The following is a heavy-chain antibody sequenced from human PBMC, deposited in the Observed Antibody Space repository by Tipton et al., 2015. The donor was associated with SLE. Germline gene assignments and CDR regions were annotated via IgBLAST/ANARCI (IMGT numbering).Heavy chain of an antibody. Sequence: TLSLTCTVSGFSISSGYFWSWIRQHPGKGLEWIGYMFDIATTYYSPSLKSRVTTSIDASENQFSLKLSSVTAADTAVYYCAGTPDRGSSDFNYWGQGTLVTVSS. CDR1: GFSISSGYF. V-gene: IGHV4-31*03. J-gene: IGHJ4*02. CDR2: MFDIATT. D-gene: IGHD3-10*01. CDR3: AGTPDRGSSDFNY.